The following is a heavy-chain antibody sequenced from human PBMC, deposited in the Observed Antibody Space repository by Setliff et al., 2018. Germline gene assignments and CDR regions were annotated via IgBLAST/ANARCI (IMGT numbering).Heavy chain of an antibody. J-gene: IGHJ4*02. CDR1: GYTFTSYG. Sequence: GASVKVSCKASGYTFTSYGINWVRQAPGQGLEWMGWISAYARKFQGRVTMTTDTPTNTAYMELRSLRSDDTAVYYCARGPLDFVVLPAAGKFDYWGQGTLGTVSS. CDR2: ISA. D-gene: IGHD2-2*01. CDR3: ARGPLDFVVLPAAGKFDY. V-gene: IGHV1-18*01.